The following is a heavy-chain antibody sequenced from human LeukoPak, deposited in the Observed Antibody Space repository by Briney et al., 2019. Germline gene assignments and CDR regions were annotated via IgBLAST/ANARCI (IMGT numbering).Heavy chain of an antibody. V-gene: IGHV4-34*01. CDR3: AIAPCDCSSTSCSENYFDY. J-gene: IGHJ4*02. Sequence: SETLSLTCAVYGGSFSDYYWSCIRQPPGKGLEWIGEINHSGSTNYNPSLKSRVTISVDTSKNQFSLKLSSVTAADTAVYYCAIAPCDCSSTSCSENYFDYWGQGTLVTVSS. CDR1: GGSFSDYY. D-gene: IGHD2-2*01. CDR2: INHSGST.